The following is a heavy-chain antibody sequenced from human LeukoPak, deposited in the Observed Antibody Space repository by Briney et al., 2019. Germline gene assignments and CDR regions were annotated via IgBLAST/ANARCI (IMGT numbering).Heavy chain of an antibody. CDR3: ARAGVWSGSQYYYYYYYMDV. CDR2: INHSGST. J-gene: IGHJ6*03. Sequence: SETLSLTCAVYGGSFSGYYWSWIRQPPGKGLEWIGEINHSGSTNYNPSLESRVTISVDTSKNQFSLKLSSVTAADTAVYYCARAGVWSGSQYYYYYYYMDVWGKGTTVTVSS. V-gene: IGHV4-34*01. CDR1: GGSFSGYY. D-gene: IGHD3-3*01.